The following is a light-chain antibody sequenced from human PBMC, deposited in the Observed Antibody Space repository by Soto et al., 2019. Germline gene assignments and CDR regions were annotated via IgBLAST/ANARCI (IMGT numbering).Light chain of an antibody. CDR2: DAS. Sequence: AIQLTQSPSSLSASVGDRVTITCRASQGISGALAWYQQKPGRAPTLLIYDASSLESGVPSRFSGSESGTDFTHTISSLEAEDFATYYCQQFHTYPVTFGQGTRLEIK. CDR1: QGISGA. CDR3: QQFHTYPVT. V-gene: IGKV1-13*02. J-gene: IGKJ5*01.